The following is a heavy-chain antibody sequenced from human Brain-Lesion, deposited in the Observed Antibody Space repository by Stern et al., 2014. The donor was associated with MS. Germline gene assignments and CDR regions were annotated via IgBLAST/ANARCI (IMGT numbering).Heavy chain of an antibody. CDR3: ARGRVVPGFQYYATDV. CDR2: IFNSGST. D-gene: IGHD2-2*01. Sequence: QVQLVESCPGLVKPSQTLSLSCTVSGGSISSGGYYWSWIRQPAGKGLEWIGRIFNSGSTSYNPSPQSPATISIAPFTNSFSPSMNPMTAADTAVYYCARGRVVPGFQYYATDVWGQGTTVIVSS. CDR1: GGSISSGGYY. V-gene: IGHV4-61*02. J-gene: IGHJ6*02.